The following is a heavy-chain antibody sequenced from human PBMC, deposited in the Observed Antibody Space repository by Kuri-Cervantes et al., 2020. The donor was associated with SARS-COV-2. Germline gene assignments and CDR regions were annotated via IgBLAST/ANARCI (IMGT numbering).Heavy chain of an antibody. Sequence: ESLKISCTVSGGSISSYYWSWIRQPAGKGLEWIGRIYTSGSTNYNPSLKSRVTMSVDTSKNQFSLKLSSVTAADTAVYYCARGGGGQLDFDYWGQGTQVTVSS. V-gene: IGHV4-4*07. CDR3: ARGGGGQLDFDY. J-gene: IGHJ4*02. CDR1: GGSISSYY. D-gene: IGHD6-13*01. CDR2: IYTSGST.